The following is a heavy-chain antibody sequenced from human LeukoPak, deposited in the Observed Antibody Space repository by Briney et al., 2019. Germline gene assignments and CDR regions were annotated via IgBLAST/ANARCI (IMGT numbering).Heavy chain of an antibody. CDR2: IYYSGST. D-gene: IGHD3-3*01. CDR3: ARGDFCSKSNCYLRPMDV. V-gene: IGHV4-59*01. CDR1: GGSISDYY. Sequence: SETLSLTCTVSGGSISDYYWNWIRQPPGKGLEWIGYIYYSGSTTYNPSLKSRVTMSVDTAKNQFSLTVRSVTAADTAVYYCARGDFCSKSNCYLRPMDVWGKGTTVSVS. J-gene: IGHJ6*03.